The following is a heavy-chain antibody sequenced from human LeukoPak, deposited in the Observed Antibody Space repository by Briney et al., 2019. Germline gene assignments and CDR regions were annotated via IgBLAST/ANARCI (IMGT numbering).Heavy chain of an antibody. CDR2: IKQDGSEK. Sequence: PGGSLRLSCAASGFTFSSYWMSWVRQAPGKGLEWVANIKQDGSEKYYVDSVKGRFTISRDNSKNTLYLQMNSLRAEDTAVYYCAFGQVLPGEFDYWGQGTLVTVSS. V-gene: IGHV3-7*03. CDR1: GFTFSSYW. J-gene: IGHJ4*02. CDR3: AFGQVLPGEFDY. D-gene: IGHD3-16*01.